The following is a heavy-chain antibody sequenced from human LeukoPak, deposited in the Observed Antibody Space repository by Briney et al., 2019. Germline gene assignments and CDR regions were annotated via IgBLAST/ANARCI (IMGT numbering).Heavy chain of an antibody. CDR1: GFTFTSYA. CDR3: AKDASPRSGWPFDY. V-gene: IGHV3-23*01. CDR2: LSGSGGST. D-gene: IGHD6-19*01. Sequence: GGSLRLSCAASGFTFTSYAMTWVRQAPGKGLEWVSALSGSGGSTYYADSVKGRFTISRDNSKNTLYLQMNSLRAEDTAVYYCAKDASPRSGWPFDYWGQGTLVTVSS. J-gene: IGHJ4*02.